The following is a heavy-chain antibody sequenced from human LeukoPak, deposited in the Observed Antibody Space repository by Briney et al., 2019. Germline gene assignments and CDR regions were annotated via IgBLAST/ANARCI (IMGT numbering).Heavy chain of an antibody. CDR3: ARDQVAYSSGWYPSPFDY. D-gene: IGHD6-19*01. J-gene: IGHJ4*02. Sequence: GGSLRLSCAASGFTFSSYAMHWVRQAPGKGLEWVAVISYDGSNKYYADSVKGRFTISRDNSKNTLYLQMNSLRAEDTAVYYRARDQVAYSSGWYPSPFDYWGQGTLVTVSS. CDR1: GFTFSSYA. CDR2: ISYDGSNK. V-gene: IGHV3-30-3*01.